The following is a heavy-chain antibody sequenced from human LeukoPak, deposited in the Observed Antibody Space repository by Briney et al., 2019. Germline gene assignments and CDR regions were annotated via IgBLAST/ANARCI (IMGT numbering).Heavy chain of an antibody. J-gene: IGHJ4*02. CDR1: GFTFDKYA. Sequence: GMSLRLSCRTSGFTFDKYAIHWVRQAPGRGLEWVSGISWNSGSLAYADSVRGRFAISRDNAESSVDLELNSLRPEDSAVYYCVKDTSGYSGGHFEYWGQGTLVTVSA. CDR2: ISWNSGSL. D-gene: IGHD5-12*01. V-gene: IGHV3-9*01. CDR3: VKDTSGYSGGHFEY.